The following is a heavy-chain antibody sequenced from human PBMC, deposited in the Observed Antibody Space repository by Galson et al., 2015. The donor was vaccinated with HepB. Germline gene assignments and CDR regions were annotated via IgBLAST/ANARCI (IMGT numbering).Heavy chain of an antibody. CDR3: AKDFAVVVAGSYTVMPWGNYGMDV. J-gene: IGHJ6*02. CDR1: GFTFTKYA. V-gene: IGHV3-23*01. D-gene: IGHD2-15*01. Sequence: SLRLSCAASGFTFTKYAMNWVRQVPGKGLEWVSGISGSGGSTYYADSVKGRFTISRDNSKNTVYLQMNSLRAEDTAVYYCAKDFAVVVAGSYTVMPWGNYGMDVWGQGTTVIVSS. CDR2: ISGSGGST.